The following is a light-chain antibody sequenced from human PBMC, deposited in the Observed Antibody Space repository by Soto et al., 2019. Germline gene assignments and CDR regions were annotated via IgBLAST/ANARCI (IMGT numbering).Light chain of an antibody. Sequence: EIVMTQTPLSSPVTLGQPASSSCRSSESLLHSNGDTYLSWLHQRPGQPPRLLIYKISHRFSGVPDRISGSGAGTDFPLKNSRVEPEDVGIYYCMQASHFPRAFGQGT. J-gene: IGKJ1*01. CDR2: KIS. CDR3: MQASHFPRA. V-gene: IGKV2-24*01. CDR1: ESLLHSNGDTY.